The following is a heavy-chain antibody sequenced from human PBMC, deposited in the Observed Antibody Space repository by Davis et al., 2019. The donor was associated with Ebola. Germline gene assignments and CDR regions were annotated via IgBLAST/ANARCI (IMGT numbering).Heavy chain of an antibody. J-gene: IGHJ4*02. CDR3: ARARGRWNVGGYLLGH. D-gene: IGHD1-26*01. CDR2: VSADNDDR. Sequence: ASVKVSCKASGYNFTNYGFSWVRQAPGQGLEWMGWVSADNDDRKYAEKFQGRVTMTADPSTSIAYMELRGLTYDDTAVYFCARARGRWNVGGYLLGHWGQGTLVTVSS. V-gene: IGHV1-18*01. CDR1: GYNFTNYG.